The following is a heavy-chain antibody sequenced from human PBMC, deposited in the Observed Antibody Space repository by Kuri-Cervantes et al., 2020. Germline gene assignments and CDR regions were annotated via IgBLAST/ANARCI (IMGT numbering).Heavy chain of an antibody. V-gene: IGHV3-30-3*01. CDR3: ARDLGGIAAWTQRYYYGMDV. D-gene: IGHD6-13*01. J-gene: IGHJ6*02. CDR1: GFTFSSYA. CDR2: ISYDGSNK. Sequence: GESLKISCAASGFTFSSYAMHWVRQAPGKGLEWVAVISYDGSNKYYADSVKSRFTISGDNSKNTLYLQMNSLRAEDTAVYYCARDLGGIAAWTQRYYYGMDVWGQGTTVTVSS.